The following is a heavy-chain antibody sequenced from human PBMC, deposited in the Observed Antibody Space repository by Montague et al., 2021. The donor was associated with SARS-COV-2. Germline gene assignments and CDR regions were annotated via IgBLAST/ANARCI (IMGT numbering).Heavy chain of an antibody. CDR3: VRPKGVYSTPFDT. D-gene: IGHD4-11*01. J-gene: IGHJ5*02. V-gene: IGHV4-39*01. CDR1: GGSISSSSYQ. Sequence: TLSLTCSVSGGSISSSSYQWGWVRQSPGKGLEWLGNIFKTGRAYPXXXLKSRVTLFVDSSKNHFSLNLTSVTAADTALYYCVRPKGVYSTPFDTWGQGTLVTVSS. CDR2: IFKTGRA.